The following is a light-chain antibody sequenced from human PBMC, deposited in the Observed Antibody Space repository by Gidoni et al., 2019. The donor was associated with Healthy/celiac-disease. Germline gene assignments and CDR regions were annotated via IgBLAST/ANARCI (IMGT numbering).Light chain of an antibody. V-gene: IGKV1-5*01. CDR3: QQYNSYRT. CDR1: QSISSW. CDR2: DAS. Sequence: GDRVTITCRASQSISSWLAWYQQKPGKAPTLLIYDASSFESGVPSRFSGSGPGTEFTLTISSLQPDGFATYYCQQYNSYRTFGQXTKVEIK. J-gene: IGKJ1*01.